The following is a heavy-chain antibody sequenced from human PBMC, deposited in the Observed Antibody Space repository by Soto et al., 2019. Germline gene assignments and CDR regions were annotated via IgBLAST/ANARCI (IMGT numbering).Heavy chain of an antibody. V-gene: IGHV1-69*06. J-gene: IGHJ4*02. CDR3: ARCFAGRAYFDY. CDR2: IIPIFGTA. Sequence: GASVKVSCKASGGTFSSYAISWVRQAPGQGLEWMGGIIPIFGTANYAQKFQGRVTITADKSTSTAYMELSSLRSEDTAVYYCARCFAGRAYFDYWGRGTLVTVSS. CDR1: GGTFSSYA.